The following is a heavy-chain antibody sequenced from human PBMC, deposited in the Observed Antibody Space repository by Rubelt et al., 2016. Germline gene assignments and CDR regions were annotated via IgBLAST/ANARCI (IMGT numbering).Heavy chain of an antibody. CDR1: GLTFSNYW. V-gene: IGHV3-7*01. J-gene: IGHJ4*02. CDR2: LKPDGSDR. Sequence: EVQLLESGGGLVQPGGSLRLSCAASGLTFSNYWMNWVRQAPGKGLEWVANLKPDGSDRYFVDSVKGRFTSARDNAKNAVYLQMDSLRADDTAIYFCMSGAGYWGQGTLVTVSS. CDR3: MSGAGY. D-gene: IGHD3-16*01.